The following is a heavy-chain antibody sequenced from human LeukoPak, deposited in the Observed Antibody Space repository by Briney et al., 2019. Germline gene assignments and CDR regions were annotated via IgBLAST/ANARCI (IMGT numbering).Heavy chain of an antibody. CDR2: IYSGGST. CDR3: ASGFWSGHSPTFDY. Sequence: GGSLRPSCAASGFTVSSNYMSWVRQAPGKGLEWVSVIYSGGSTYYADSVKGRFTISRDNSKNTLYLQMNSLRAEDTTVYYCASGFWSGHSPTFDYWGQGTLVTVSS. V-gene: IGHV3-66*01. CDR1: GFTVSSNY. D-gene: IGHD3-3*01. J-gene: IGHJ4*02.